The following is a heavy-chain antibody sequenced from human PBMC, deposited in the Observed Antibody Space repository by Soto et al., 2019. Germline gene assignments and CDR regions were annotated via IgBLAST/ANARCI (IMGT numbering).Heavy chain of an antibody. Sequence: SVKVSCKASRVAFSKFIVTWVRQAPGLGLEWVGGIIPIFGTANYAQKFQGRVTITADESTSTSYMEVNNLRSEGTAVYYCAKVRYSSPMGYYYGMDVWGQGTTVTVSS. V-gene: IGHV1-69*13. D-gene: IGHD6-19*01. J-gene: IGHJ6*02. CDR1: RVAFSKFI. CDR2: IIPIFGTA. CDR3: AKVRYSSPMGYYYGMDV.